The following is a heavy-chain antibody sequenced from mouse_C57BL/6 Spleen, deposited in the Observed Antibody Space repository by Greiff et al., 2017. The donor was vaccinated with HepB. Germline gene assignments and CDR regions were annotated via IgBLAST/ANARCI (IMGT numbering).Heavy chain of an antibody. D-gene: IGHD2-4*01. CDR2: INYDGSST. CDR3: AREGLRSYGYFDV. CDR1: GFTFSDYY. Sequence: EVQLVESEGGLVQPGSSMKLSCTASGFTFSDYYMAWVRQVPEKGLEWVANINYDGSSTYYLDSLKSRFIISRDNAKNILYLQMSSLKSEDTATYYCAREGLRSYGYFDVWGTGTTVTVSS. J-gene: IGHJ1*03. V-gene: IGHV5-16*01.